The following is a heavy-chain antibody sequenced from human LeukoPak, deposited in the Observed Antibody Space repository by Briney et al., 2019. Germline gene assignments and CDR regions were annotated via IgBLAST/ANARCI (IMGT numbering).Heavy chain of an antibody. CDR2: IKKDGSET. Sequence: PGGSLRLSCVASGFTFSTYWMSWVRQVPGKGLEWVANIKKDGSETYYVDSVKGRFTISRDNAKNSLYLQMNSLRAEDTAMYYCARGRYSGTTYYFDYWGQGTLVTVSS. J-gene: IGHJ4*02. CDR1: GFTFSTYW. CDR3: ARGRYSGTTYYFDY. D-gene: IGHD5-12*01. V-gene: IGHV3-7*03.